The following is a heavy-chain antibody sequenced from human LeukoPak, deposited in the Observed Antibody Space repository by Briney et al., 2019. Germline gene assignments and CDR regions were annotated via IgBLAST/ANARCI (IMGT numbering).Heavy chain of an antibody. CDR2: IHNSGST. J-gene: IGHJ3*02. V-gene: IGHV4-61*02. CDR3: ARADRSGYFGNVVAFDI. Sequence: SQTLSLTCTVSGGSINSGSYSWTWIQQPAGKGLEWIGRIHNSGSTDYTPSLKSRVTTLIDTSKNQFFLKLTSVTAADTAVYYCARADRSGYFGNVVAFDIWGQGTMVTISS. D-gene: IGHD3-22*01. CDR1: GGSINSGSYS.